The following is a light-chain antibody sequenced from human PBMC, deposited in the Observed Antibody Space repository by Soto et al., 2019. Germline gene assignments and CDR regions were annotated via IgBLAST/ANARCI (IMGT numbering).Light chain of an antibody. V-gene: IGKV3-20*01. CDR3: QQYHSPPLT. CDR2: GAI. J-gene: IGKJ1*01. Sequence: DIVLRQSPCTLSLSPGQRATLSCRPSQNIRSNYIAWFQQKPGQPPRLLIYGAINRATGIPARFSGSGSGTEFTLTISSLEPEDFVVYYCQQYHSPPLTFGPGTKVDIK. CDR1: QNIRSNY.